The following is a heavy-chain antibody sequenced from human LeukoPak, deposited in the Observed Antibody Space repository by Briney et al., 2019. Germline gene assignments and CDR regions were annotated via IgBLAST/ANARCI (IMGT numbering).Heavy chain of an antibody. J-gene: IGHJ4*02. CDR3: ARQTFYSNYVTAFDY. Sequence: PGGSLRLSCATSGFTFSSYAMSWVRQAPGKGLEWVSAISGSGGSTYYADSVKGRFTISRDNSKNTLYLQMNSLRAEDTAVYYCARQTFYSNYVTAFDYWGQGTLVTVSS. CDR1: GFTFSSYA. CDR2: ISGSGGST. V-gene: IGHV3-23*01. D-gene: IGHD4-11*01.